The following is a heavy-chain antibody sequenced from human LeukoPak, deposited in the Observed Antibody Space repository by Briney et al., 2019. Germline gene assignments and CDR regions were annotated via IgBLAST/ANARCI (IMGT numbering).Heavy chain of an antibody. CDR2: INSDGSAT. CDR3: ATDPDSGGWSTFDY. D-gene: IGHD6-19*01. CDR1: GFSFSRNW. V-gene: IGHV3-74*01. Sequence: GGSLRLSCAASGFSFSRNWMHWVRQAPGKGLVWVSRINSDGSATHYADSVKGRFTISRDNAKNTLYLQMSSLRAEDTAVYYCATDPDSGGWSTFDYWGQGTLVTVSS. J-gene: IGHJ4*02.